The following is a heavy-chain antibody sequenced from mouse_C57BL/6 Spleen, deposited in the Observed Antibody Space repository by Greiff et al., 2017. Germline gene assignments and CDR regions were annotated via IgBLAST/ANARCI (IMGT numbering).Heavy chain of an antibody. CDR2: ISYDGSN. Sequence: EVQVVESGPGLVKPSQSLSLTCSVTGYSITSGYYWNWIRQFPGNKLEWMGYISYDGSNNYNPSLKNRISITRDTSKNQFFLKLNSVTTEDTATYYCARENYSNYGYFDYWGQGTTLTVSS. D-gene: IGHD2-5*01. CDR1: GYSITSGYY. J-gene: IGHJ2*01. CDR3: ARENYSNYGYFDY. V-gene: IGHV3-6*01.